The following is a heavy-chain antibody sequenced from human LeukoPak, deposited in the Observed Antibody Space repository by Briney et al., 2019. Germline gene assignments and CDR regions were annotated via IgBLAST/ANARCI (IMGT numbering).Heavy chain of an antibody. D-gene: IGHD5-12*01. V-gene: IGHV1-18*01. CDR3: ARISGYSGYTDFDY. CDR2: ISAYNGNT. J-gene: IGHJ4*02. Sequence: ASVKVSCKASGYTFTNYGISWVRQAPGQGLEWMGWISAYNGNTNYAQKLQGRVTMTTDTSTSTAYMELRSLRSDDTAVYYCARISGYSGYTDFDYWGQGTLVTVSS. CDR1: GYTFTNYG.